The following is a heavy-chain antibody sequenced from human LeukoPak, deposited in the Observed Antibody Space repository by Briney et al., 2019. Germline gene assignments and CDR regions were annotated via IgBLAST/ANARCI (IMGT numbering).Heavy chain of an antibody. J-gene: IGHJ4*02. CDR2: IKQDGSEK. CDR3: ARIVYGDHDSYFGY. CDR1: GFTFSSYW. D-gene: IGHD4-17*01. V-gene: IGHV3-7*01. Sequence: GGSLRLSCAASGFTFSSYWMSWVRQAPGKGLEWVANIKQDGSEKYYVDSVKGRFTISRDNAKNSLYLQMNSLRAEDTAVYYCARIVYGDHDSYFGYWGQGTLVTVSS.